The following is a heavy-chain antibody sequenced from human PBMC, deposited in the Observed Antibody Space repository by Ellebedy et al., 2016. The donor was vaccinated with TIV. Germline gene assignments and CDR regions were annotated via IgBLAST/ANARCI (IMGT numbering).Heavy chain of an antibody. CDR1: GYTFTSYF. CDR2: INPTSGSS. D-gene: IGHD1-1*01. V-gene: IGHV1-46*01. CDR3: ARDRLWNDGGPFDY. J-gene: IGHJ4*02. Sequence: ASVKVSCKASGYTFTSYFLYWVRQAPGQGLEWMGIINPTSGSSNYAQKFQGRVTMTRDTSTSTVYMELSRLRSDDTAVYYCARDRLWNDGGPFDYWGQGTLVTVSS.